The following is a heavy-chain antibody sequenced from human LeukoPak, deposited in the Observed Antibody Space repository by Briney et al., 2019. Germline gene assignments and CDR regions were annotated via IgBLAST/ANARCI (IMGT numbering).Heavy chain of an antibody. V-gene: IGHV1-69*13. J-gene: IGHJ6*02. CDR2: IIPIFGTA. Sequence: SVKVSCKASGGTFSSYAISWVRQAPGQGLEWMGGIIPIFGTANYAQKFQGRVMITADESTSTAYMELSSLRSEDTAVYYCASRQLRFGDHYGMDVWGQGTTVTVSS. D-gene: IGHD3-3*01. CDR3: ASRQLRFGDHYGMDV. CDR1: GGTFSSYA.